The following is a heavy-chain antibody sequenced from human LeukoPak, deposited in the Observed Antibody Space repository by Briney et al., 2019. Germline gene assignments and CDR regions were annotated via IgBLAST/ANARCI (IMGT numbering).Heavy chain of an antibody. CDR1: GFTFSSYE. D-gene: IGHD1-26*01. CDR2: ISSSGSTI. CDR3: TRRDFSGNYYVDY. J-gene: IGHJ4*02. Sequence: TGGSLRLSCAASGFTFSSYEMNWVRQAPGKGLEWVSYISSSGSTIYYADSVKGRFTISRDNAKNSLYLQINSLRAEDTAVYYCTRRDFSGNYYVDYWGQGTLVTVSS. V-gene: IGHV3-48*03.